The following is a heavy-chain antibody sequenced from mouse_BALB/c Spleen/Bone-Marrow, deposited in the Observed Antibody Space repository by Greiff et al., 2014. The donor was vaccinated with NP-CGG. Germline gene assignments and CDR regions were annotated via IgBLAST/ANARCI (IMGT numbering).Heavy chain of an antibody. D-gene: IGHD4-1*01. CDR3: GRRESGTWFAY. V-gene: IGHV1-14*01. Sequence: VQLQQSGPDLVKPGASVKMSCKASGYTFTSFVMHWVKQKPGQGLEGIGYINPYNDGTKYNEKFKDKATLSSDKSSSTAYMELSSLTSEDSAVYYCGRRESGTWFAYWGQGTLVTVSA. J-gene: IGHJ3*01. CDR1: GYTFTSFV. CDR2: INPYNDGT.